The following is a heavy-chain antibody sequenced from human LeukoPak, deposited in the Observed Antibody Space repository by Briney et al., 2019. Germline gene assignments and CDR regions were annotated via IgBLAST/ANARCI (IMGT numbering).Heavy chain of an antibody. V-gene: IGHV1-18*01. CDR3: SREFPFCGADCFSGVFDI. D-gene: IGHD2-21*02. CDR1: GYTFRSYG. CDR2: ISVINNANT. Sequence: ASVKVSCKASGYTFRSYGINWVRQAPGQGLEWMGWISVINNANTRYAQNFQGRLTMTTDTSTTTAYMELRSLRSDDTAVYYCSREFPFCGADCFSGVFDIWGQGTMVTVS. J-gene: IGHJ3*02.